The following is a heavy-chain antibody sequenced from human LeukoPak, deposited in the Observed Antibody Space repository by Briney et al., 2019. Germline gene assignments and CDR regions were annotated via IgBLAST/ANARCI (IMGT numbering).Heavy chain of an antibody. Sequence: ASVKVSCKASGYTFTGYYMHWVRQAPGQGLEWMGWINPNSGGTNYAQKLQGRVTMTTDTSTSTAYMELRSLRSDDTAVYYCARDTDTIITMPVGYWGQGTLVTVSS. CDR1: GYTFTGYY. J-gene: IGHJ4*02. D-gene: IGHD3-10*01. CDR2: INPNSGGT. V-gene: IGHV1-2*02. CDR3: ARDTDTIITMPVGY.